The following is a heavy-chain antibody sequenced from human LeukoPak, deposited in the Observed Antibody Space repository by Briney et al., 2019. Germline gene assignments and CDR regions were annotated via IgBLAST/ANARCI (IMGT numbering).Heavy chain of an antibody. V-gene: IGHV3-23*01. CDR3: AKGTGYDFWSGYPYYYYYMDV. CDR2: ISGSGGST. D-gene: IGHD3-3*01. CDR1: GLTFSSYS. J-gene: IGHJ6*03. Sequence: GGSLRLSCAASGLTFSSYSMSWVRQAPGKGLEWVSAISGSGGSTYYADSVKGPFTISRDNSKNTLYLQMNSLRAEDTAVYYCAKGTGYDFWSGYPYYYYYMDVWGKGTTVTVSS.